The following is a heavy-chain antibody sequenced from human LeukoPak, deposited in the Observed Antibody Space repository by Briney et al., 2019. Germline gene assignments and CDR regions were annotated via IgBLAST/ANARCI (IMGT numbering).Heavy chain of an antibody. Sequence: SETLSLTCAVSGYSISSGYYWGWFRQPPGKGLEWIGCIYHSGNTYYNPSLKSRGSISVHTSKNHFSLMLSSVTAADTAVYYCARQGGSSSPYYYYYMDVWGKGTTVTVSS. V-gene: IGHV4-38-2*01. CDR1: GYSISSGYY. D-gene: IGHD6-13*01. CDR3: ARQGGSSSPYYYYYMDV. CDR2: IYHSGNT. J-gene: IGHJ6*03.